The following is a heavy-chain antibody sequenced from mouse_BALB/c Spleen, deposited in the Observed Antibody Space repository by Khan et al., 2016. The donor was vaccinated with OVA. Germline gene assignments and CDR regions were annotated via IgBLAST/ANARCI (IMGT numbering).Heavy chain of an antibody. V-gene: IGHV2-6-1*01. CDR2: IWSDGST. J-gene: IGHJ4*01. Sequence: QVQLQQSGPGLAAPSQSLSITCTISGFSLTNYGVHWVRQPPGKGLEWLVVIWSDGSTAYNSALNSRLTITTDNSQSQVFLKMNSLQTDDTAIYFCARQPYYHYNIMDYWGQGTSVTVSS. CDR1: GFSLTNYG. D-gene: IGHD2-10*01. CDR3: ARQPYYHYNIMDY.